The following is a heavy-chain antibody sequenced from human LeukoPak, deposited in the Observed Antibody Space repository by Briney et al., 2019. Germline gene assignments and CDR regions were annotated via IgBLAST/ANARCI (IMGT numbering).Heavy chain of an antibody. CDR2: IIPIFGTA. V-gene: IGHV1-69*05. D-gene: IGHD5-24*01. CDR3: ARDGVENYFDY. Sequence: ASVKVSCKASGCTFSSYAISWVRRAPGQGLEWMGGIIPIFGTANYAQKFQGRVTITTDESTSTAYMELSSLRSEDTAVYYCARDGVENYFDYWGQGTLVTVSS. J-gene: IGHJ4*02. CDR1: GCTFSSYA.